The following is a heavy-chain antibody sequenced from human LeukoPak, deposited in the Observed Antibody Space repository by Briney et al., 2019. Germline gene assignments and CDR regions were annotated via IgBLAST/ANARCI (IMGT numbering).Heavy chain of an antibody. CDR2: IDYSGSA. Sequence: KASETLSLTCAVYGGSFSGYYWTWIRQSPGKGLQWIGEIDYSGSANYNPSLKSRVIISVDTSKNQFSLKLGPVTAADTAVYYCARDSYSSGPYNWFDPWGQGTLVTVSS. CDR3: ARDSYSSGPYNWFDP. V-gene: IGHV4-34*01. J-gene: IGHJ5*02. D-gene: IGHD6-19*01. CDR1: GGSFSGYY.